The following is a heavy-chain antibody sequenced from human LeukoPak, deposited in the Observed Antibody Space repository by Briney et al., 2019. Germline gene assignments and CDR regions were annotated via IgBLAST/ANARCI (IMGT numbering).Heavy chain of an antibody. V-gene: IGHV4-34*01. CDR1: GGSFSGYY. CDR3: ARASAGYSGSYYGPWFDP. CDR2: INNSGST. Sequence: SETLSLTSAVYGGSFSGYYWGWIRQPPGQGLEWIGGINNSGSTNYNPSLKSRVTISVDTSKNQFSLKLSSVTAADTAVYYCARASAGYSGSYYGPWFDPWGQGTLVTVSS. D-gene: IGHD1-26*01. J-gene: IGHJ5*02.